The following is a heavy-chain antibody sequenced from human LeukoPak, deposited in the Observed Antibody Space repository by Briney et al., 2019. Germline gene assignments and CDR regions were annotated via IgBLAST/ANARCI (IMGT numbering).Heavy chain of an antibody. Sequence: KSSETLSLTCAVYGGSFSGYYWSWIRQPPGKGLEWIGEINHSGSTNYSPSLKSRVTISVDTSKNQFSLKLSSVTAADTAVYYCASLPLGYCSSTSCQRDYWGQGTLVTVSS. J-gene: IGHJ4*02. CDR1: GGSFSGYY. V-gene: IGHV4-34*01. D-gene: IGHD2-2*01. CDR2: INHSGST. CDR3: ASLPLGYCSSTSCQRDY.